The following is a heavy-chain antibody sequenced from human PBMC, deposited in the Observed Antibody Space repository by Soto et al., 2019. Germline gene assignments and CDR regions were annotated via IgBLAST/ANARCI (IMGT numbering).Heavy chain of an antibody. V-gene: IGHV3-30*18. CDR2: ISYDGSNK. CDR3: AKGESGPGYYFDY. Sequence: GGSLRLSCAASGLTFSSYGMHWVRQAPGKGLEWVAVISYDGSNKYYADSVKGRFTISRDNSKNTLYLQMNSLRAEDTAVYYCAKGESGPGYYFDYWGQGTLVTVSS. J-gene: IGHJ4*02. D-gene: IGHD3-10*01. CDR1: GLTFSSYG.